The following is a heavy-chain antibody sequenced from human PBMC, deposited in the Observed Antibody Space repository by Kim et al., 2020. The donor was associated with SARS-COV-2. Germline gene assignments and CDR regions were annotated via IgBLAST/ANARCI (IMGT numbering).Heavy chain of an antibody. D-gene: IGHD2-15*01. V-gene: IGHV5-51*01. Sequence: GESLKISCKGSGYSFTSYWIGWVRQMPGKGLEWMGIIYPGDSDTRYSPSFQGQVTISADKSISTAYLHWSSLKASDTAMYYCARQSEWVVAAPTLIGYWGQGTLVTVSS. CDR3: ARQSEWVVAAPTLIGY. J-gene: IGHJ4*02. CDR1: GYSFTSYW. CDR2: IYPGDSDT.